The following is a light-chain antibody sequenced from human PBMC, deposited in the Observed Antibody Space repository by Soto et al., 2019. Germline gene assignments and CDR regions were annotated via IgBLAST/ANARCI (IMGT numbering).Light chain of an antibody. CDR2: GAF. Sequence: EIVLTQSPGTLSLSPGERATLSCRASQSVSSSYLAWYQQKPGQAPRLLIYGAFSMATGIPDRFSGSGSGTDFTLTISRLEPEDFAVYYCQQYGSSPFTFGPGTKVDIK. CDR1: QSVSSSY. CDR3: QQYGSSPFT. J-gene: IGKJ3*01. V-gene: IGKV3-20*01.